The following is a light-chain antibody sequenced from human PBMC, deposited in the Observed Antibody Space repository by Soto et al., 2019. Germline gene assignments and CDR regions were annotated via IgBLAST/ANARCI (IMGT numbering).Light chain of an antibody. J-gene: IGKJ1*01. V-gene: IGKV1-5*01. CDR1: QSIRTW. CDR2: AAS. CDR3: QQYQSYAT. Sequence: DIQMTQSPSTLSASVGDRVTITCRASQSIRTWLAWYQQKPGKAPKVLIYAASTLQSGVPSRFSGSGSGTDFSLTIRSRQLDDFATYFCQQYQSYATFGQGTKVEIK.